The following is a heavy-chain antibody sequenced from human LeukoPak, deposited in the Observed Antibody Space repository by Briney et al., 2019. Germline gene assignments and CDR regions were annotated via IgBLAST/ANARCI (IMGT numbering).Heavy chain of an antibody. CDR2: IIPIFGTA. V-gene: IGHV1-69*13. Sequence: SVKVSCKASGGTFSSYAISWVRQAPGQGLEWMGGIIPIFGTANYAQKFQGRVTITADESTSTAYMELSSLRSEDTAVYYCARGGRPGATIAAHPWGQGTLVTVSS. CDR1: GGTFSSYA. D-gene: IGHD6-6*01. CDR3: ARGGRPGATIAAHP. J-gene: IGHJ4*02.